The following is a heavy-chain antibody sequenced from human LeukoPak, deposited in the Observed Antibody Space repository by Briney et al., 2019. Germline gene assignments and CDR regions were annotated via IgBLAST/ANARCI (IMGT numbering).Heavy chain of an antibody. D-gene: IGHD1-1*01. CDR3: TRRVVEARPSSERNWLDP. J-gene: IGHJ5*02. V-gene: IGHV4-59*08. CDR1: GDSINSYS. CDR2: IYGSGST. Sequence: PSETLSLTCIVSGDSINSYSWNWIRQSPEKGLEWIGRIYGSGSTMYNPSLRSRVTLLVDTSNNQFSLKLSSVTAADTAIYYCTRRVVEARPSSERNWLDPWGQGTLVTVSS.